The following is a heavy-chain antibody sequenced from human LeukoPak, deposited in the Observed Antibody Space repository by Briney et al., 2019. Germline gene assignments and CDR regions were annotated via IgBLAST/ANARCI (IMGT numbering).Heavy chain of an antibody. V-gene: IGHV1-46*01. Sequence: ASVKVSFKATGYTFTCYHMHWVRQAPGQGLEWMGLINPSGGSTSYAQKFRGRVTMTRDTSTSTVYMELSSLRSEDTAVYYCARVGIAAAGTGWFDPWGQGTLVTVSS. CDR3: ARVGIAAAGTGWFDP. CDR1: GYTFTCYH. J-gene: IGHJ5*02. D-gene: IGHD6-13*01. CDR2: INPSGGST.